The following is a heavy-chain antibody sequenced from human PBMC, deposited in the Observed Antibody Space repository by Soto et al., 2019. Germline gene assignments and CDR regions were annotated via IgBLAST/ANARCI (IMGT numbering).Heavy chain of an antibody. D-gene: IGHD1-26*01. V-gene: IGHV3-48*03. J-gene: IGHJ6*02. CDR3: ARDQGAGSFFPYYYCMDV. CDR1: GFTFSSYE. CDR2: ISSSGSTI. Sequence: GGSLRLSCATSGFTFSSYEMNWVRQAPGKGLEWVSYISSSGSTIYYADSVKGRFTISRDNAKNSLYLQMDSLRAEDTAVYYCARDQGAGSFFPYYYCMDVWGQGTTVTVSS.